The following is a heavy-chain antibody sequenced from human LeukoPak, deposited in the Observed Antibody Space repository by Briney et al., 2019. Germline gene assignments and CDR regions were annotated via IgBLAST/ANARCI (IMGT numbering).Heavy chain of an antibody. D-gene: IGHD7-27*01. CDR2: IYHSGST. J-gene: IGHJ3*02. CDR1: GGSISSGGYS. Sequence: SETLSLTCAVSGGSISSGGYSWSWIRQPPGKGLEWIGYIYHSGSTYYNPSLKSRVTISVDRSKNQFSLKLSSVTAADTAVYYCARETTGDQYALDIWGQGTMVTVSS. V-gene: IGHV4-30-2*01. CDR3: ARETTGDQYALDI.